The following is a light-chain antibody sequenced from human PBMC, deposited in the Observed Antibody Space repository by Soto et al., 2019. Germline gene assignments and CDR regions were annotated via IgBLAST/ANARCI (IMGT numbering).Light chain of an antibody. CDR3: QQYGSSPPT. CDR2: GAS. Sequence: EIGLTQYPGNLSLSPGERTTLPCRASQSISRYLAWYQQKPGQGPRLLIYGASSRATGTPDRFSGSGSGTDFTLTINRLEPEDFALYYCQQYGSSPPTFGQGTKVDIK. CDR1: QSISRY. J-gene: IGKJ1*01. V-gene: IGKV3-20*01.